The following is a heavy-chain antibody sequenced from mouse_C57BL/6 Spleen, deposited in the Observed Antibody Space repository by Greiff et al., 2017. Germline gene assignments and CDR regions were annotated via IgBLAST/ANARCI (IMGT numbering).Heavy chain of an antibody. CDR2: INPNNGGT. CDR3: AREGNYGSSYRFAY. Sequence: VQLQQSGPELVKPGASVKIPCKASGYTFTDYNMDWVKQSHGKSLEWIGDINPNNGGTIYNQKFKGKATLTVDKSSSTAYMELRSLTSEDTAVYYCAREGNYGSSYRFAYWGQGTLVTVSA. CDR1: GYTFTDYN. V-gene: IGHV1-18*01. D-gene: IGHD1-1*01. J-gene: IGHJ3*01.